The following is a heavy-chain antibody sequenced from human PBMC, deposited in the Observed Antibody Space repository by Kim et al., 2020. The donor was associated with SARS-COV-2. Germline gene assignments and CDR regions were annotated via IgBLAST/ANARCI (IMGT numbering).Heavy chain of an antibody. CDR2: INPYYGTT. V-gene: IGHV1-18*01. Sequence: ASVKVSCKPSGYNFDNYGIDWVRQAPGQGFEWMGSINPYYGTTNYAQKFQARVTMTADTSTHTVYMELMSLDSDDTAIYFCTRDDWKLLPEGYWGQGTPVTVSS. J-gene: IGHJ4*02. D-gene: IGHD1-1*01. CDR3: TRDDWKLLPEGY. CDR1: GYNFDNYG.